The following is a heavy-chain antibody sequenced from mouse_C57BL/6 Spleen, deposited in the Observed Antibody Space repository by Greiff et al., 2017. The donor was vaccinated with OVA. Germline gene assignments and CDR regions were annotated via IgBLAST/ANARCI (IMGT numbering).Heavy chain of an antibody. D-gene: IGHD2-3*01. V-gene: IGHV1-82*01. J-gene: IGHJ3*01. CDR2: IYPGDGAT. CDR3: ARHYDGYPWFAY. CDR1: GYAFSSSW. Sequence: VQLQQSGPELVKPGASVKISCKASGYAFSSSWMNWVKQRPGKGLEWIGRIYPGDGATNYNGKFKGKATLTADKSASTAYMQLSSLTSEDSAVYFCARHYDGYPWFAYWGQGTLVTVSA.